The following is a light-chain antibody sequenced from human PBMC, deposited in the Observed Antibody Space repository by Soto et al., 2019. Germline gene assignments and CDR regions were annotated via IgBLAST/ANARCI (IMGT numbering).Light chain of an antibody. J-gene: IGKJ5*01. Sequence: EIVLTQSPATLSLSPGERATLSCRASQSVSSYLAWYQQKPGQAPRLLIYDASNRATGIPARFSGSGSGTDFTLTISSLQPEDFALYYCQQCSNWRLTFGQCTRLEIK. CDR1: QSVSSY. CDR2: DAS. CDR3: QQCSNWRLT. V-gene: IGKV3-11*01.